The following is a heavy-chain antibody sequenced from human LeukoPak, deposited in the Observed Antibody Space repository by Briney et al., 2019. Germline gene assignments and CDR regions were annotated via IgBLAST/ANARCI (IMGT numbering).Heavy chain of an antibody. CDR3: ARDSAAHTRYFDWLLFQDAFDI. Sequence: PGGSLRLSCAASGFTFSSYAMSWVRQAPGKGLEWVSYISSSGSTINYADSVKGRFTISRDNAKNSLYLQMNSLRAEDTAVYYCARDSAAHTRYFDWLLFQDAFDIWGQGTMVTVSS. V-gene: IGHV3-48*03. CDR2: ISSSGSTI. CDR1: GFTFSSYA. D-gene: IGHD3-9*01. J-gene: IGHJ3*02.